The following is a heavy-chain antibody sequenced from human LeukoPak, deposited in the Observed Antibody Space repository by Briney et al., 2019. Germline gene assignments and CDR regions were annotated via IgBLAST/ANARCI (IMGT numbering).Heavy chain of an antibody. CDR1: GYSFTNYW. CDR2: IYPGDSDT. V-gene: IGHV5-51*01. CDR3: ARLRFLAWDAFDI. J-gene: IGHJ3*02. Sequence: GESLKISCKGSGYSFTNYWIGWVRQMPGKGLEWMGIIYPGDSDTRYSPSFQGQVTISADKSISTAYLQWSSLKASDTAMYYCARLRFLAWDAFDIWGQGTMVTVSS. D-gene: IGHD3-3*01.